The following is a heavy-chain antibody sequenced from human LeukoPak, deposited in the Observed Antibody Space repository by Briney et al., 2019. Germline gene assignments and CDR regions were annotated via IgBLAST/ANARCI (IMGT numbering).Heavy chain of an antibody. CDR2: INPNSGGT. CDR3: ARDSAAGGYTYGYMNY. J-gene: IGHJ4*02. CDR1: GYTFTGYY. D-gene: IGHD5-18*01. V-gene: IGHV1-2*06. Sequence: GASVKVSSKASGYTFTGYYMHWVRQAPGQGLEWMGRINPNSGGTNYAQKFQGRVTMTRDTSISTAYMELSRLRSDDTAVYYCARDSAAGGYTYGYMNYWGQGTLVTVSS.